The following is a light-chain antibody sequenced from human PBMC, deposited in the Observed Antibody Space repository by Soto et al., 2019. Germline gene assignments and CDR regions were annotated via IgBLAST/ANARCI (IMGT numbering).Light chain of an antibody. CDR1: QTISSW. CDR3: QHYNSYSEA. V-gene: IGKV1-5*03. J-gene: IGKJ1*01. CDR2: KAS. Sequence: EIQMTQSPSTLSGYVGDRVTITCRARQTISSWLSWYQQKPGKAPKLLIYKASTLKSGVPSRFSGSGSGTEFTLTISSLQPDDFATYYCQHYNSYSEAFGQGTKVDNK.